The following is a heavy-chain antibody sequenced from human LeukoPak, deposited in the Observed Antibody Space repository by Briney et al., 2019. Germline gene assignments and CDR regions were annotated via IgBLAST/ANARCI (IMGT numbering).Heavy chain of an antibody. J-gene: IGHJ5*02. D-gene: IGHD3-10*01. V-gene: IGHV3-7*04. CDR2: IKQDVSEK. CDR1: GFTFSSYW. CDR3: ARIRRAYVPFGP. Sequence: AGGSLRLSCAASGFTFSSYWMSWVRQAPGKGLEWVANIKQDVSEKYYADSVKGRFTISRDNAKNSLYLQMNSLRAEDTAVYYWARIRRAYVPFGPWGQGTLVTVSS.